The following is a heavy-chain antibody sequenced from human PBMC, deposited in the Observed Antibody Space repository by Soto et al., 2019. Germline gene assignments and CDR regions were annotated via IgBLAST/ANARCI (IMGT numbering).Heavy chain of an antibody. V-gene: IGHV1-69*13. D-gene: IGHD2-15*01. CDR2: IIPIFGTA. J-gene: IGHJ3*02. Sequence: SVKVSCKASGGTFSSYAISWVRQAPGQGLEWMGGIIPIFGTANYAQKFQGRVTITADESTGTAYMELSSLRSEDTAVYYCARHGGYCSGGSCYSTLGRYAFDIWGQGTMVTVSS. CDR3: ARHGGYCSGGSCYSTLGRYAFDI. CDR1: GGTFSSYA.